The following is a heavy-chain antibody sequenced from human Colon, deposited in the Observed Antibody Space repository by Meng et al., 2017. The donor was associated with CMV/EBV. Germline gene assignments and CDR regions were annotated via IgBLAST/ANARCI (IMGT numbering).Heavy chain of an antibody. CDR3: AKDQPHILGLDP. CDR2: IRSYGGLT. Sequence: GESLKISCAASGFTFSNYAMHWVRQAPGQGLEWVAFIRSYGGLTYYADSIKGRITLSRDNSKNTVYLQMNSLTFDDTAVYYCAKDQPHILGLDPWGQGTLVTVSS. J-gene: IGHJ5*02. D-gene: IGHD2-21*01. CDR1: GFTFSNYA. V-gene: IGHV3-30*02.